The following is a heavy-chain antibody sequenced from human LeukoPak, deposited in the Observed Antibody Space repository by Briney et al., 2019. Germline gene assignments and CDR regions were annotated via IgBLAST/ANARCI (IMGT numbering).Heavy chain of an antibody. CDR1: GGSISSYY. V-gene: IGHV4-59*01. CDR2: IYYSGST. CDR3: AREFRYYDSSGYYLYYFDS. J-gene: IGHJ4*02. Sequence: SETLSLTCTVSGGSISSYYWSWIRQPPGKGLEWIGYIYYSGSTNYNPFLKSRVTISVDTSKNQFSLKLSSVTAADTAVYYCAREFRYYDSSGYYLYYFDSWGQGTLVTVSS. D-gene: IGHD3-22*01.